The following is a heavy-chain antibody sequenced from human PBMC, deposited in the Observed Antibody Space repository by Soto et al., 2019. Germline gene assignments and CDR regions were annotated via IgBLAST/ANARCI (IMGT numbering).Heavy chain of an antibody. CDR3: PCIFPGEYSYGLYYYGMDV. CDR1: GGSIISGGYY. J-gene: IGHJ6*02. Sequence: SSETLSLTCTVSGGSIISGGYYWILIRQHPGKGLEWIGSIFYSGSTYYNPSLKSRVTISVDTSKNQFSLKLSSVTAADTAGYYFPCIFPGEYSYGLYYYGMDVWRQGTT. V-gene: IGHV4-39*01. CDR2: IFYSGST. D-gene: IGHD5-18*01.